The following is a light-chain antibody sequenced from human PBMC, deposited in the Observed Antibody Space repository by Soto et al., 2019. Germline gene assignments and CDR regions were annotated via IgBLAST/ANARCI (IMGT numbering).Light chain of an antibody. J-gene: IGLJ1*01. CDR3: SSYTSTSTYV. Sequence: LTQPASVSGSPGQSITISCTGTSSDVGGYNYVSWYQQHPGKAPKLMIYEVTSRPSGVSNRFSASKSGNTASLSISGLQAEDEADYYCSSYTSTSTYVFGAGTKVTVL. CDR2: EVT. V-gene: IGLV2-14*01. CDR1: SSDVGGYNY.